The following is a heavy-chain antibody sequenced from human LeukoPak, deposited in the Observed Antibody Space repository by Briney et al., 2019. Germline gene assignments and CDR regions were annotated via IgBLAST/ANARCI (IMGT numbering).Heavy chain of an antibody. CDR1: GGSISTYY. Sequence: KPSETLSLTCTVSGGSISTYYWSWIRQPPGKGLEWIGYIYYSGSTNYNPSLRSRVTMSVGTSKNQFSLKLSSVTAADTAVYYCARSELPWFGGVQSGFYYWGQGTLVTVSS. CDR3: ARSELPWFGGVQSGFYY. D-gene: IGHD3-10*01. V-gene: IGHV4-59*13. J-gene: IGHJ4*02. CDR2: IYYSGST.